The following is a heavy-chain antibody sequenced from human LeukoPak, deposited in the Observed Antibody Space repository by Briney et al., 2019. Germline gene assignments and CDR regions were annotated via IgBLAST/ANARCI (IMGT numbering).Heavy chain of an antibody. V-gene: IGHV3-7*01. CDR1: GFTFSSYW. Sequence: GGSLRLSCAASGFTFSSYWMNWVRQAPGKGLEWVANIKQDGSEKYYVDSVKGRFTIPRDNAKNSLYLQMNSLRAEDMAVYYCARGYCGGDCYGDWGQGTLVTVSS. D-gene: IGHD2-21*02. CDR2: IKQDGSEK. CDR3: ARGYCGGDCYGD. J-gene: IGHJ1*01.